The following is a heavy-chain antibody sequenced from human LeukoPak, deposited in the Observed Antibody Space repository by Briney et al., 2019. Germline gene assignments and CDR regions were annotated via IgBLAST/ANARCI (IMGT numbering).Heavy chain of an antibody. Sequence: PAGGSLRLSCEGSGFAFDKYWTRWVRQAPGKGLEWVANIKEDGSEKEFLDSVKGRFTISRDNSKKSVYLQMNSLRAEDTAVYYCARDVNRGVFDMWGQGTRVTVSS. CDR1: GFAFDKYW. V-gene: IGHV3-7*03. J-gene: IGHJ3*02. CDR2: IKEDGSEK. CDR3: ARDVNRGVFDM.